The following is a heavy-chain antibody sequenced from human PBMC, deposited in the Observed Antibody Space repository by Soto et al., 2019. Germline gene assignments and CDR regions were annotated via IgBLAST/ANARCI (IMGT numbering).Heavy chain of an antibody. CDR3: ARGYTVLGEVTRYHFEY. Sequence: HPGGSLRLSCAASVLTISSYWMSWVRQARGKGLGWVANIKQDGTAKYYADSVKGRFPISRDNAKNSLHLQMKSLRADHTAVYYCARGYTVLGEVTRYHFEYSGQGIQLTVSS. V-gene: IGHV3-7*01. CDR1: VLTISSYW. D-gene: IGHD5-18*01. J-gene: IGHJ4*02. CDR2: IKQDGTAK.